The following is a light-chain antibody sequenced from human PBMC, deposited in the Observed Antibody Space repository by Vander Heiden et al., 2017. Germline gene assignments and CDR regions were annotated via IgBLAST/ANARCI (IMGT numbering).Light chain of an antibody. V-gene: IGKV1-27*01. CDR3: QKKFT. Sequence: DIQMTQSPSSLSASVGDRVTITCRASQGISNYLAWDQQKPGKVPKLLIYAASTLQSGVPSRFSGSGSGTDFTLTISSLQPEDVATYDGQKKFTFGDGSKVDIK. J-gene: IGKJ3*01. CDR2: AAS. CDR1: QGISNY.